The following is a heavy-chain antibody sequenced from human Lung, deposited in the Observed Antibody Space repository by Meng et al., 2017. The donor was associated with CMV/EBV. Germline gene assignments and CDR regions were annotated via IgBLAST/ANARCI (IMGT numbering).Heavy chain of an antibody. Sequence: GESXKISCAASGFTVSSYGMHWVRQAPGKGLEWVAFVRYDGTNKYYADFVKGRFTISRDNSKNTLSLQMNSLRGEDTAVYYCARDWALSVFVNWGQGTLVTVSS. CDR2: VRYDGTNK. CDR3: ARDWALSVFVN. V-gene: IGHV3-30*02. D-gene: IGHD3-3*02. CDR1: GFTVSSYG. J-gene: IGHJ4*02.